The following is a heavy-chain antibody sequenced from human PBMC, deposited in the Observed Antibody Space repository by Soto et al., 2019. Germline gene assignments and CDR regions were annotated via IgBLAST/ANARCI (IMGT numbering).Heavy chain of an antibody. D-gene: IGHD6-13*01. V-gene: IGHV5-51*01. J-gene: IGHJ4*02. CDR2: IYPGDFDT. CDR1: GYTFSSYW. Sequence: GESLKISCQGSGYTFSSYWIGWVRQMPGKGLEWMGIIYPGDFDTRYSPSFQGQVTISADKSISTAYLQWSSLKASDTAMYYCARPRDSSSSYYFDSWGQGTLVTVSS. CDR3: ARPRDSSSSYYFDS.